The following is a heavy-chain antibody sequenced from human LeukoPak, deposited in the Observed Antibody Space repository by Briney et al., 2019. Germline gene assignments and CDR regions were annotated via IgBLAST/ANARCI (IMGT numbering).Heavy chain of an antibody. CDR2: IHTSTGTP. V-gene: IGHV7-4-1*02. CDR3: AREGPHIAAYWYFDL. Sequence: ASVKVSCKASGYTFTSYAINWVRQAPGQGLEWMGWIHTSTGTPTYAQGFTGRFAFSLDTSVSTAYLEISSLKAEDTAVYYCAREGPHIAAYWYFDLWGRGTLVTVSS. D-gene: IGHD6-13*01. J-gene: IGHJ2*01. CDR1: GYTFTSYA.